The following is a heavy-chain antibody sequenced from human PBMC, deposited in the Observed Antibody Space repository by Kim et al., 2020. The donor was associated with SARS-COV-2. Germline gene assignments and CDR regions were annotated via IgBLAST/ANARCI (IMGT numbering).Heavy chain of an antibody. D-gene: IGHD5-18*01. Sequence: GGSLRLSCAASGFTFSSYAMSWVRQAPGKGLEWVSAISGSGGSTYYADSVKGRFTISRDNSKNTLYLQMNSLRAEDTAVYYCAKDPRGIQLWLYRNWFDPWGQGTLVTVSS. J-gene: IGHJ5*02. CDR1: GFTFSSYA. V-gene: IGHV3-23*01. CDR2: ISGSGGST. CDR3: AKDPRGIQLWLYRNWFDP.